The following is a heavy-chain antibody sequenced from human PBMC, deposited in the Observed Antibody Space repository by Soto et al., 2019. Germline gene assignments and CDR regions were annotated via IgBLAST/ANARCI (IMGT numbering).Heavy chain of an antibody. CDR3: ARSRSGAVADSFDF. V-gene: IGHV3-30*04. Sequence: GGSLRLSCAASGFTFSGYAIHWVRQAPGKGLEWVAVISRDGTNKYYVDSVKGRFTISRDNSRNTLYLQMNSLRHEDAAVYYCARSRSGAVADSFDFWGQGTPVTVSS. J-gene: IGHJ4*02. D-gene: IGHD3-10*01. CDR2: ISRDGTNK. CDR1: GFTFSGYA.